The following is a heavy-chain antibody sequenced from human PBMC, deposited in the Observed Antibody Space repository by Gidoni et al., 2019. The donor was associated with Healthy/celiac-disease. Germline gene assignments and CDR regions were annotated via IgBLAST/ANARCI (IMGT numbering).Heavy chain of an antibody. CDR2: INHSGST. CDR3: ARGLRYCSGGSCYSGGVDY. Sequence: QVQLQQWGAGLLKPSETLSLTCAVYGGSLSGYSWSWIRQPPGKGLEWIGEINHSGSTNYHPSLKSRVTISVDTSKNQFSLKLSSVTAADTAVYYCARGLRYCSGGSCYSGGVDYWGQGTLVTVSS. D-gene: IGHD2-15*01. J-gene: IGHJ4*02. V-gene: IGHV4-34*01. CDR1: GGSLSGYS.